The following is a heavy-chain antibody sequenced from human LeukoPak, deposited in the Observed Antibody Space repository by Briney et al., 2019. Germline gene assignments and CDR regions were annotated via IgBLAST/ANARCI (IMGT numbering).Heavy chain of an antibody. V-gene: IGHV3-7*01. CDR3: SGRSGFSSIY. Sequence: GGSLRLSCEASGFTFNTHWMNWVRHAPGKGLEWMANISPDGGAEVYVDSVKGRFTISSDNAKNSVYLQMNNVRAEDTGVYYCSGRSGFSSIYWGQGILVTVSS. CDR2: ISPDGGAE. CDR1: GFTFNTHW. J-gene: IGHJ4*02. D-gene: IGHD2-2*01.